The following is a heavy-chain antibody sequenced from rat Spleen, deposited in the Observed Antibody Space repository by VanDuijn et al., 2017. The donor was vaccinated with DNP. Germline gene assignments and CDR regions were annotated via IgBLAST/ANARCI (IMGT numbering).Heavy chain of an antibody. J-gene: IGHJ3*01. V-gene: IGHV5-31*01. CDR1: GFIFSNYW. CDR2: ISSTGDNT. D-gene: IGHD2-2*01. Sequence: EVQLVESGGGPVQPGRSLKLSCVASGFIFSNYWMTWIRQAPGKGLEWVASISSTGDNTYYSDSVKGRFSLSRDNAQNTLYLQMNSLRSEDTATYYCTREGYGFAYWGQGTLVTVSS. CDR3: TREGYGFAY.